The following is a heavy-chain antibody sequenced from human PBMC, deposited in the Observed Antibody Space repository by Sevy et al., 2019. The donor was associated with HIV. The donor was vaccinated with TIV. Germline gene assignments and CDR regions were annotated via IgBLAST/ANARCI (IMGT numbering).Heavy chain of an antibody. J-gene: IGHJ4*02. D-gene: IGHD1-26*01. CDR1: GFTFSPYW. CDR2: IRPDGSDK. CDR3: ARGVGLDC. V-gene: IGHV3-7*01. Sequence: GGSLRLSCAASGFTFSPYWMTWVRQAPGKGLEWVANIRPDGSDKNYVDSVKCRFTISRDNAKNSLYLQMNSLRADDTAMYYCARGVGLDCWGQGALVTVSS.